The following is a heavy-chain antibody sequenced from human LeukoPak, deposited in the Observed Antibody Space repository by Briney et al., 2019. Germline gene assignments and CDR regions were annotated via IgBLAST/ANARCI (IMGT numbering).Heavy chain of an antibody. V-gene: IGHV4-38-2*01. CDR1: GYSISSGYY. J-gene: IGHJ4*02. Sequence: SETLSLTCAVSGYSISSGYYWGWIRQPPGKGLEWIGSIYHSGSTYYNPFLKSRVTISVDTSKNQFSLKLSSVTAADTAVYYCARQDITIFGVVITAHFDYWGQGTLVTVSS. D-gene: IGHD3-3*01. CDR3: ARQDITIFGVVITAHFDY. CDR2: IYHSGST.